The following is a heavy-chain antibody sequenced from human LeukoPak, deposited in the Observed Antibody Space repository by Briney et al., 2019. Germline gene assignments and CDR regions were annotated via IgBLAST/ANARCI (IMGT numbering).Heavy chain of an antibody. J-gene: IGHJ6*02. CDR3: AKGGLSYYYGMDV. CDR1: GFTLSTYS. CDR2: TTSTGGNI. Sequence: GGSLRLSCAASGFTLSTYSINWVPKAPGKGREWVSPTTSTGGNIYYADSVKGRFTISRDNSKNTLYLQMNSLRAEDTAVYYCAKGGLSYYYGMDVWGQGTTVTVSS. V-gene: IGHV3-23*01.